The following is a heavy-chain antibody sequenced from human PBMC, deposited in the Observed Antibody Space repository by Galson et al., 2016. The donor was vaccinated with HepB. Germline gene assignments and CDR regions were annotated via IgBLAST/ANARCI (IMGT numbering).Heavy chain of an antibody. CDR3: ATDSRGPETGYLKWGLGDPLLGFQKKIYYHFYGMAV. V-gene: IGHV3-33*03. D-gene: IGHD7-27*01. CDR2: IWSDGTAK. Sequence: SLRLSCAASGFTFRNSGMHWVRQAPGKGLEWVAAIWSDGTAKKYADSVKGRFTISRDNSFNTLYLQIESLRVEDTAVYFCATDSRGPETGYLKWGLGDPLLGFQKKIYYHFYGMAVWGQGTTVIVSS. J-gene: IGHJ6*02. CDR1: GFTFRNSG.